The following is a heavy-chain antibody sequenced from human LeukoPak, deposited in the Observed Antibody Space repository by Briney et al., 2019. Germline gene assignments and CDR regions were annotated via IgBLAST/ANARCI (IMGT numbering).Heavy chain of an antibody. J-gene: IGHJ4*02. CDR1: GYTFTSYE. D-gene: IGHD3-22*01. Sequence: ASVKVSCKASGYTFTSYEINWVRQATGQGLEWMGWISAYNGNTNYAQKLQGRVTMTTDTSTSTAYMELRSLRSDDTAVYYCALSPTGYYYDSSGCYDYWGQGTLVTVSS. CDR2: ISAYNGNT. V-gene: IGHV1-18*01. CDR3: ALSPTGYYYDSSGCYDY.